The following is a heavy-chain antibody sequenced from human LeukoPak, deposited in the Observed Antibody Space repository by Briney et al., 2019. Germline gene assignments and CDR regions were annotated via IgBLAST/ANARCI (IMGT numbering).Heavy chain of an antibody. Sequence: GGSLRLSCAASGFTFSSYSMNWVRQAPGKGLEWVSSISSSSSYIYYADSVKGRFTISRDNAKNSLYLQMNSLRAEDTAVYYCARDHAGTVPFSLGYWGQGTLVTVSS. D-gene: IGHD6-13*01. V-gene: IGHV3-21*01. CDR3: ARDHAGTVPFSLGY. CDR2: ISSSSSYI. J-gene: IGHJ4*02. CDR1: GFTFSSYS.